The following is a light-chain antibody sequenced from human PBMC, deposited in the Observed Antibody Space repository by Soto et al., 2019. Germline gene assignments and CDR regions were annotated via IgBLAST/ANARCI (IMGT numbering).Light chain of an antibody. CDR3: QQHGTSPIT. V-gene: IGKV3-20*01. J-gene: IGKJ5*01. Sequence: ESVLTQSPGTLSLSPGERAIISCRASQSISSSLLAWYQQKPGQAPRLLIYGASTRATGIPDRFSGSGSGTDFTLTISRLEPEDFAVYYCQQHGTSPITFGQGTRLEIK. CDR2: GAS. CDR1: QSISSSL.